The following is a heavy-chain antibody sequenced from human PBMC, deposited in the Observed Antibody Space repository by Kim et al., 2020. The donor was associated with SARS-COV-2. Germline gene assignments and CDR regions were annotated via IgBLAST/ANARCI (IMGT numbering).Heavy chain of an antibody. V-gene: IGHV5-51*01. D-gene: IGHD6-19*01. Sequence: RSRPSFQGQVTLSADKSISTAYLQWSSLKASDTAMYYCASDSSGWLSFDIWGQGTMVTVSS. CDR3: ASDSSGWLSFDI. J-gene: IGHJ3*02.